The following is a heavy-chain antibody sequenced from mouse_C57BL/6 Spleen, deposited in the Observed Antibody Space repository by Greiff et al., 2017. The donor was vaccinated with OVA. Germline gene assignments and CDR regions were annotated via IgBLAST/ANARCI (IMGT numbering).Heavy chain of an antibody. Sequence: VQLQQPGAELVRPGSSVKLSCKASGYTFTSYWMHWVKQRPIQGLEWIGNIDPSDSETHYNQKFKDKATLTVDKSSSTAYMQLSSLTSEDSAVYYGARAGDYDEKNFDDWGQGTTLTVSS. J-gene: IGHJ2*01. CDR3: ARAGDYDEKNFDD. D-gene: IGHD2-4*01. CDR1: GYTFTSYW. V-gene: IGHV1-52*01. CDR2: IDPSDSET.